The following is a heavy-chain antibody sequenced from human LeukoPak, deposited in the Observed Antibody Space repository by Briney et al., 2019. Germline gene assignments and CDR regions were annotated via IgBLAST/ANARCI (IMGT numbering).Heavy chain of an antibody. Sequence: PGGSLRLSCAASGFSFSSYYVNWVRQAPGKGLELVSCITSRSTYIYYADSVRGRFAISRDNAKNSLYLQMNSLRAEDTAVYYCVRENHGSFDYWGQGSLVTVSS. V-gene: IGHV3-21*01. D-gene: IGHD1-14*01. CDR1: GFSFSSYY. CDR2: ITSRSTYI. J-gene: IGHJ4*02. CDR3: VRENHGSFDY.